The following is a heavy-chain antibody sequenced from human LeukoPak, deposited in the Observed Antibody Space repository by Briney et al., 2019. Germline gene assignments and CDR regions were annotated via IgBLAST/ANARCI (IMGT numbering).Heavy chain of an antibody. V-gene: IGHV4-39*01. Sequence: PSETLSLTCTVSGGLVTTTTCYWGWIRQSPGKGLEWIASIYYRGDTYYNASLESRVSISIDTSKNQFSLKLNSMNAADTAEYFCARQPVVNRGAVASNFDSWGQGTLVTVSA. CDR2: IYYRGDT. J-gene: IGHJ4*02. D-gene: IGHD6-19*01. CDR3: ARQPVVNRGAVASNFDS. CDR1: GGLVTTTTCY.